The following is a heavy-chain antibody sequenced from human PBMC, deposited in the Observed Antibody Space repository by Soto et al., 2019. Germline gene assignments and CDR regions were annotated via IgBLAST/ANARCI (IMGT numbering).Heavy chain of an antibody. CDR3: ARVSGDSNYVSWFDP. J-gene: IGHJ5*02. Sequence: ASVKVSCKASGYTFTSYDINWVRQASGQGLEWMGWMSPNSGNTGYAQKFQGRVTMTRNTSISTAYMELSSLRSEDTAVYYCARVSGDSNYVSWFDPWGQGTLVTVSS. V-gene: IGHV1-8*01. CDR2: MSPNSGNT. D-gene: IGHD4-4*01. CDR1: GYTFTSYD.